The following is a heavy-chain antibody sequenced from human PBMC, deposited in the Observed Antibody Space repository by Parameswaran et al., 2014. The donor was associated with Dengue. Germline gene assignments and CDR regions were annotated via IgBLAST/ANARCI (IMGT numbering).Heavy chain of an antibody. J-gene: IGHJ3*02. CDR3: ASSQLERYDAFDI. D-gene: IGHD1-1*01. CDR2: IYYSGST. Sequence: WIRQPPGKGLEWIGYIYYSGSTNYNPSLKSRVTISVDTSKNQFSLKLSSVTAADTAVYYCASSQLERYDAFDIWGQGTMVTVSS. V-gene: IGHV4-59*01.